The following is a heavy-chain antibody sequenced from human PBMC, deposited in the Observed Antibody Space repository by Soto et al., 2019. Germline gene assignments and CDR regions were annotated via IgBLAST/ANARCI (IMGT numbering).Heavy chain of an antibody. CDR3: ATGAIVAPYYYYRMDV. Sequence: SVKVSCKASGGPFSTYTISWVRQAPGQGLEWMGGIIPIYGTRNYAQKFQGRVTITADKSTSIASMEVSSLTSEDTAVYYCATGAIVAPYYYYRMDVWDQGTTVTVSS. J-gene: IGHJ6*02. D-gene: IGHD5-12*01. CDR1: GGPFSTYT. V-gene: IGHV1-69*06. CDR2: IIPIYGTR.